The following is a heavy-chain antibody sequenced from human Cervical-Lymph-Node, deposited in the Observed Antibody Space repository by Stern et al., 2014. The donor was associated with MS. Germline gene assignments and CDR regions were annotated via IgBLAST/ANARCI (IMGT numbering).Heavy chain of an antibody. V-gene: IGHV2-5*02. Sequence: QVTLRESGPTLVKPTQTLTLTCTFSGFSLSTSGVGVGWIRQPPGKALEWLALLFWGEDKRHTPSLERRLTIPKHTSKHQEVLTMTNMEPVDTATYYCAHRRIAAAGSRRYFDYWGQGTLVTVSS. CDR2: LFWGEDK. CDR1: GFSLSTSGVG. D-gene: IGHD6-13*01. CDR3: AHRRIAAAGSRRYFDY. J-gene: IGHJ4*02.